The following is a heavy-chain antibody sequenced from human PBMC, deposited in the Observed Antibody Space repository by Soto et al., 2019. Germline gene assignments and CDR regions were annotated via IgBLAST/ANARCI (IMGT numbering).Heavy chain of an antibody. CDR1: GYTFTSYG. V-gene: IGHV1-18*01. D-gene: IGHD2-2*01. CDR3: ARDVGGVVPDAKGFWFDP. Sequence: ASVKVSCKASGYTFTSYGISWVRQAPGQGLEWMGWISAYNGNTNYAQKLQGRVTMTTDTSTSTAYMELRSLRSGDTAVYYCARDVGGVVPDAKGFWFDPWGQGTLVTVSS. CDR2: ISAYNGNT. J-gene: IGHJ5*02.